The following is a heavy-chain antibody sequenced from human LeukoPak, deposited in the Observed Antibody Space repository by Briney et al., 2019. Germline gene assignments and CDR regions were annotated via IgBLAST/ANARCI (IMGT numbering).Heavy chain of an antibody. V-gene: IGHV4-4*07. J-gene: IGHJ4*02. D-gene: IGHD3-22*01. CDR2: IYTSGST. CDR1: GGSISSYY. Sequence: PSETLSLTCTVSGGSISSYYWSYIRQPAGKGLEWSGRIYTSGSTNYNPSLKSRATMSVDTSKNQFSLKLSSVTAADTAVYYCARDTYYYDSSGYSPFDYWGQGTLVTVSS. CDR3: ARDTYYYDSSGYSPFDY.